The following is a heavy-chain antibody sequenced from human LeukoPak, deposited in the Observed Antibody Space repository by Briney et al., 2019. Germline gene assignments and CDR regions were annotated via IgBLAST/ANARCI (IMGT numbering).Heavy chain of an antibody. V-gene: IGHV4-30-2*01. Sequence: SQTLSLTCTVSGGSISSGDYYWSWIRQPPGKGLEWIGYIYHSGSTYYNPSLKSRVTISVDRSKNQFSLKLSSVTAADTAVYYCAARAMVRGVMRDYWGQGTLVTVSS. CDR1: GGSISSGDYY. D-gene: IGHD3-10*01. J-gene: IGHJ4*02. CDR3: AARAMVRGVMRDY. CDR2: IYHSGST.